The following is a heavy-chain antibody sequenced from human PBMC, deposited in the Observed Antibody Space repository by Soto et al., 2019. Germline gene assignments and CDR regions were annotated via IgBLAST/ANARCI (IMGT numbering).Heavy chain of an antibody. D-gene: IGHD6-19*01. V-gene: IGHV3-30*18. J-gene: IGHJ4*02. CDR1: GFTFSSTG. Sequence: QVQLVESGGGVVQPGGGLRLYYAASGFTFSSTGMPWVRQAPGKGLEWVAVISHDGGNKYYGDSVKGRFTISRDNSKNTLYLQMNSLRADDTAVYYCAKDWGIAVAAHWGQGTLVTVSS. CDR2: ISHDGGNK. CDR3: AKDWGIAVAAH.